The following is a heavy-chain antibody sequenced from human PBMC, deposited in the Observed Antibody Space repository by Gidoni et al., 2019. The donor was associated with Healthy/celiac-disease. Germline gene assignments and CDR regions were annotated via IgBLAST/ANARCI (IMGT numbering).Heavy chain of an antibody. CDR1: GFTFSSYD. D-gene: IGHD1-1*01. J-gene: IGHJ3*02. CDR2: IGTAGDT. CDR3: ARSGTHHAFDI. V-gene: IGHV3-13*01. Sequence: EVQLVESGGGLVQPGGARRLSCAASGFTFSSYDMHLGRQATGKGLEWVSAIGTAGDTYYPGSVKCRFTISRENAKNSLYLQMNSLRAGDTAVYYCARSGTHHAFDIWGQGTMVTVSS.